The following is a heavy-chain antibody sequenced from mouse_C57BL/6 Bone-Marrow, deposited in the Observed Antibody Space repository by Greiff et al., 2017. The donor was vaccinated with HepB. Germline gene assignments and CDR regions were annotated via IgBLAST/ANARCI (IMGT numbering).Heavy chain of an antibody. CDR2: ISNGGGST. V-gene: IGHV5-12*01. CDR1: GFTFSDYY. CDR3: ARRGLLHYFDY. J-gene: IGHJ2*01. Sequence: EVKLVESGGGLVQPGGSLKLSCAASGFTFSDYYMYWVRQTPEKRLEWVAYISNGGGSTYYPDTVKGRFTISRDNAKNTLYLQMSRLKSEDTAMYYCARRGLLHYFDYWGQGTTLTVSS. D-gene: IGHD2-3*01.